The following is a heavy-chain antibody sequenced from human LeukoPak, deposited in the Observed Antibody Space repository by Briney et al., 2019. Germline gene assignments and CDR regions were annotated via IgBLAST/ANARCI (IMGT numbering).Heavy chain of an antibody. CDR1: GFTFSSYG. J-gene: IGHJ6*02. Sequence: GGSLRLSCAASGFTFSSYGMHWVRQAPGKGPEWVAVIWYDGSNKYYADSVKGRFTISRDNSKNTLYLQMNSLRAEDTAVYYCARDLVATITYYGMDVWGQGTTVTVSS. CDR2: IWYDGSNK. V-gene: IGHV3-33*01. D-gene: IGHD5-12*01. CDR3: ARDLVATITYYGMDV.